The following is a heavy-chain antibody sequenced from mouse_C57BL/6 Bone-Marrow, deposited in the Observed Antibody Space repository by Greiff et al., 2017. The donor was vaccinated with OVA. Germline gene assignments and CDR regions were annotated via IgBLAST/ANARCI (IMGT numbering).Heavy chain of an antibody. J-gene: IGHJ2*01. CDR1: GFTFSSYA. CDR3: ARAQYGNLDY. CDR2: ISDGGSYT. D-gene: IGHD2-1*01. V-gene: IGHV5-4*01. Sequence: EVQVVESGGGLVKPGGSLKLSCAASGFTFSSYAMSWVRQTPEKRLEWVATISDGGSYTYYPDNVKGRFTISRDNAKNNLYLQMSHLKSEDTAMYYCARAQYGNLDYWGQGTTLTVSS.